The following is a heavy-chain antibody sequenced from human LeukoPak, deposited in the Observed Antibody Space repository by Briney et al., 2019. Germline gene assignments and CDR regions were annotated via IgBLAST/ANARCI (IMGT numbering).Heavy chain of an antibody. CDR1: GGSISSYY. CDR3: ARDPTYCSGGSCQDWFDP. V-gene: IGHV4-59*06. J-gene: IGHJ5*02. D-gene: IGHD2-15*01. CDR2: IYYSGST. Sequence: PSETLSLTCTVSGGSISSYYWSWIRQHPGKGLEWIGYIYYSGSTYYNPSLKSRVTISVDTSKNQFSLKLSSVTAADTAAYYCARDPTYCSGGSCQDWFDPWGQGTLVTVSS.